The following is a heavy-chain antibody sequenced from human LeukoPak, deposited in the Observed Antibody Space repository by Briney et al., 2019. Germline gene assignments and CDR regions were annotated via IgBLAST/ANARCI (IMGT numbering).Heavy chain of an antibody. Sequence: PGGSLRLSCVASGFPFSGYWMDWVRQAPGKGMEWVANINQDGTNQYYAASVRGRFSISRDNAKNSLYLQTNSLRAEDTGVYYCSRSLDYLGQGALVTVSS. CDR2: INQDGTNQ. V-gene: IGHV3-7*01. CDR3: SRSLDY. J-gene: IGHJ4*02. CDR1: GFPFSGYW.